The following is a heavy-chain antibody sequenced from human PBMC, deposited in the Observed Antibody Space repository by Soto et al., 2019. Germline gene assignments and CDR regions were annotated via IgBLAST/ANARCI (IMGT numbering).Heavy chain of an antibody. Sequence: GGSLRLSCAASGFTFSSYAMHWVRQAPGKGLEWVAVISYDGSNKYYADSVKGRFTISRDNSKNTLYLQMNSLRAEDTAVYYCARDLAEYSSSNWFDAWGQGTLVTVSS. J-gene: IGHJ5*02. CDR2: ISYDGSNK. V-gene: IGHV3-30*04. CDR1: GFTFSSYA. CDR3: ARDLAEYSSSNWFDA. D-gene: IGHD6-6*01.